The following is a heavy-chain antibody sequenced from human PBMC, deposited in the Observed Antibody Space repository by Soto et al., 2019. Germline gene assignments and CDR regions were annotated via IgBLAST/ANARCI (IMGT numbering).Heavy chain of an antibody. CDR3: ARLGYDSSGY. J-gene: IGHJ4*02. V-gene: IGHV4-39*01. CDR1: GGSISSSAYY. Sequence: SETLSLTCIVSGGSISSSAYYWGWIRQPPGKGLEWIGSIYYSGTTYYSPSLKSRVTISVDTSKNQLSLKLSSVTAADTAVYYCARLGYDSSGYWGQGTLVT. CDR2: IYYSGTT. D-gene: IGHD3-22*01.